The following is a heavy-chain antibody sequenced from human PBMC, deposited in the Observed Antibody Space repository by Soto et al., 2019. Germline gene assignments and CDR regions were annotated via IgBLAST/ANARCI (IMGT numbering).Heavy chain of an antibody. CDR1: GFTFSSYA. Sequence: LRLSCAASGFTFSSYAMSWVRQAPGQGLEWVSAISGSGTNTYYADSVKGRLTISRDNSKNTLYLQMNSLRAQETAIYYCAKDLEKMAAGSFDHWGKGTLVTVS. J-gene: IGHJ4*02. V-gene: IGHV3-23*01. D-gene: IGHD6-13*01. CDR3: AKDLEKMAAGSFDH. CDR2: ISGSGTNT.